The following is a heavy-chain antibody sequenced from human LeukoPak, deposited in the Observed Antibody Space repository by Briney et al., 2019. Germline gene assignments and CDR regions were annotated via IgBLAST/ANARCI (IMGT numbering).Heavy chain of an antibody. V-gene: IGHV3-30*02. Sequence: GESLRLSCTASGFTFSSYGMHWVRQAPGKGLEWVAFIRYDGSNKYYADSVKGRFTISRDNSKNTLYLQMNSLRAEDTAVYYCAKAYDFWSGYYPDYWGQGTLVTVSS. CDR1: GFTFSSYG. CDR3: AKAYDFWSGYYPDY. CDR2: IRYDGSNK. D-gene: IGHD3-3*01. J-gene: IGHJ4*02.